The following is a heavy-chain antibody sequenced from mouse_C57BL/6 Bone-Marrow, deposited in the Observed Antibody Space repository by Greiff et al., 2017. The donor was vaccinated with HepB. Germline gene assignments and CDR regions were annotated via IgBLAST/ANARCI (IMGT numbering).Heavy chain of an antibody. CDR2: INPNNGGT. Sequence: EVQLQESGPELVKPGASVKMSCKASGYTFTDYNMHWVKQSHGKSLEWIGYINPNNGGTSYNQKFKGKATLTVNKSSSTAYMELRSLTSEDSAVYYCASKGIPKEKDCDYWGQGTTLTVSS. CDR1: GYTFTDYN. V-gene: IGHV1-22*01. CDR3: ASKGIPKEKDCDY. J-gene: IGHJ2*01. D-gene: IGHD5-1-1*01.